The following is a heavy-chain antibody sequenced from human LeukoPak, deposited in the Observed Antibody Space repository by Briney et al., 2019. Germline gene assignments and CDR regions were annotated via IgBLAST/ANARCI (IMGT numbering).Heavy chain of an antibody. D-gene: IGHD5-24*01. CDR1: GFTFSSYS. V-gene: IGHV3-48*01. CDR2: ISSSSSTI. CDR3: ARDRGRDGYKPRD. Sequence: GGSLRLSCAASGFTFSSYSMNWVRQAPGKGLEWVSYISSSSSTIYYADSVKGRFTISRDNSKNTLYLQMNSLRAEDTAVYYCARDRGRDGYKPRDWGQGTLVTVSS. J-gene: IGHJ4*02.